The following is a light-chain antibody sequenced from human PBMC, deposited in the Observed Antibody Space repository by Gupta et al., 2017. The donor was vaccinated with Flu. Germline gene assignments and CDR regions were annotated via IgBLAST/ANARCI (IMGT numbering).Light chain of an antibody. Sequence: QSVLTQPPSASGAPGQRVTISCIGGSPNIGAGFDVHWYQQTPGAAPRLLIYNNDKRPSGVPDRFAGSQSGTSASLAISGLQAEDEAEYYCQSYDTSVSAWVFGGGTKVTVL. V-gene: IGLV1-40*01. J-gene: IGLJ3*02. CDR2: NND. CDR1: SPNIGAGFD. CDR3: QSYDTSVSAWV.